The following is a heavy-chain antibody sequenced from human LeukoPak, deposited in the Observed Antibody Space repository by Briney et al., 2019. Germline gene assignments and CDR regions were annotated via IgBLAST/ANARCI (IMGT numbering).Heavy chain of an antibody. J-gene: IGHJ4*02. Sequence: PSETLSLTCTVSVGSISSSSYYWGWIRQPPGKGLEWIGRSYYSGSTYDNPSLKSRVTISVDPSKNQFSLKLSSVTAADTAVYYCARLSYYYDSSGYYRPAFDYWGQGTLVTVSS. CDR1: VGSISSSSYY. V-gene: IGHV4-39*01. D-gene: IGHD3-22*01. CDR3: ARLSYYYDSSGYYRPAFDY. CDR2: SYYSGST.